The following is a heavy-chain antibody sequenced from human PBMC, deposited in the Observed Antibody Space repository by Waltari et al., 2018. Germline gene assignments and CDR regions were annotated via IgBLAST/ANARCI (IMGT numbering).Heavy chain of an antibody. CDR2: ISGNGGNI. D-gene: IGHD6-19*01. CDR1: GFTFSSYA. J-gene: IGHJ4*02. V-gene: IGHV3-23*04. CDR3: AKVGQWLARYFDY. Sequence: EVQLVESGGGLEQPGGSLRLSCAASGFTFSSYAMSWVRQAPGKGLEWVSVISGNGGNIYYADSVKGRFTISRDNSRNTLFLQMNSLRAEDTAIYYCAKVGQWLARYFDYWGQGSLVTVSS.